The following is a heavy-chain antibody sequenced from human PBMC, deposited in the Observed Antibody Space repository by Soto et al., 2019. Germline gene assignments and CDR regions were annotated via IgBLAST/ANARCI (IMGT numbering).Heavy chain of an antibody. D-gene: IGHD5-12*01. J-gene: IGHJ6*02. CDR3: ARGXHSLVAGKYNYYYGMDV. CDR2: MNPNSGNT. CDR1: GYTFTSCD. V-gene: IGHV1-8*01. Sequence: ASVKVSCKASGYTFTSCDINWVRQATGQGLEWMGWMNPNSGNTGYAQKFQGRVTMTRNTSISTAYMELSSLRSEDTAVYYCARGXHSLVAGKYNYYYGMDVWGQGTTVTVSS.